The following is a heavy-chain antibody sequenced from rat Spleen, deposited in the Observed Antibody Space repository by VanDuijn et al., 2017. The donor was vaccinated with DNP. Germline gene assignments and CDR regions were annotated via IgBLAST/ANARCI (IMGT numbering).Heavy chain of an antibody. CDR2: IRYDGGST. CDR3: TTYAMDT. Sequence: EVQLVESGGGLVQPGRSLKLSCVASGFTFSDYYMAWVRQAPTKGLEWVAYIRYDGGSTYYGDSVKGRFSISRDNAKSTLYLQMNSLKSDDMATYYCTTYAMDTWGQGTSVTVSS. J-gene: IGHJ4*01. V-gene: IGHV5-20*01. CDR1: GFTFSDYY.